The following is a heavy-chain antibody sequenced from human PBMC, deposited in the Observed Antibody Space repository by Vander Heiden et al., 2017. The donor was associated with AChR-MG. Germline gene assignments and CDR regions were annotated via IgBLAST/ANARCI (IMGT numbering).Heavy chain of an antibody. CDR3: AKEVNDGYSSSWYSY. CDR1: GFTFDDYA. D-gene: IGHD6-13*01. CDR2: ISWNSGSI. Sequence: EVQLVESGGGLVQPGRSLRLSCAASGFTFDDYAMHWVRQAPGKGLEWVSGISWNSGSIGYADSVKGRFTISRDNAKNSLYLQMNSLRAEDTALYYCAKEVNDGYSSSWYSYWGQGTLVTVSS. V-gene: IGHV3-9*01. J-gene: IGHJ4*02.